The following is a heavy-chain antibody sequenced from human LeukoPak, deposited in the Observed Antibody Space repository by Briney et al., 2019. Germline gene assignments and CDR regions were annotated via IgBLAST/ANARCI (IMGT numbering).Heavy chain of an antibody. CDR3: ARDRINGYEFDP. J-gene: IGHJ5*02. CDR1: GFTFSSYA. CDR2: ISGSGGST. V-gene: IGHV3-23*01. Sequence: GGSLRLSCAASGFTFSSYAMSWVRQAPGKGLEWVSAISGSGGSTYYADSVKGRFTISRDNSKNTLYLQMNSLRAEDTAMYYCARDRINGYEFDPWGQGTLVTVSS. D-gene: IGHD5-18*01.